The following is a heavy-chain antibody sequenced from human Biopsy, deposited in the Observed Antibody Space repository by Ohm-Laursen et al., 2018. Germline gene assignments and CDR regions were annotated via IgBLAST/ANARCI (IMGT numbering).Heavy chain of an antibody. J-gene: IGHJ6*02. V-gene: IGHV3-11*01. CDR3: ARDSGILNYGNFKYYHYYGMDV. CDR1: GFSFSDYH. D-gene: IGHD4-11*01. Sequence: SLRLSCAAFGFSFSDYHMRWIRQAPGRGLEWVSYISGGGTIYYGDSTKGRVTISRDNAKNSLYLQMHSLRAEDTAVYYCARDSGILNYGNFKYYHYYGMDVWGQGTKVTVSS. CDR2: ISGGGTI.